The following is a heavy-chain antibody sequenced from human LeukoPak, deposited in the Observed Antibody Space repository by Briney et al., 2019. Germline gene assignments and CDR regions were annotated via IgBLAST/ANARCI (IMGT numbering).Heavy chain of an antibody. CDR2: ASGSGGST. V-gene: IGHV3-23*01. D-gene: IGHD5-12*01. Sequence: GGSLRLSCAASGFTFSTYAMMWVRQAPGKGLEWVSYASGSGGSTYYADSVKGRFTISRDNSKNTLYLQMNSLRAEDTAVYYCARVNRDGYNYFDYWGQGTLVTVSS. CDR3: ARVNRDGYNYFDY. J-gene: IGHJ4*02. CDR1: GFTFSTYA.